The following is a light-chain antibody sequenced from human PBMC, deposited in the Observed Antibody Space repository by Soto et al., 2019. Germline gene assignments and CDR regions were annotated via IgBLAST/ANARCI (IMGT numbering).Light chain of an antibody. CDR2: DAS. V-gene: IGKV3-11*01. CDR3: QQRSNWPPVIT. CDR1: QSFSSY. Sequence: EIVLTQSPATLSLSPGERVTLYCRASQSFSSYLAWYQQKPGQAPRLLIYDASKRATGIPDRFNGRGSGTEFTLTISSLEPEDFAVYYCQQRSNWPPVITFGQGTRLEIK. J-gene: IGKJ5*01.